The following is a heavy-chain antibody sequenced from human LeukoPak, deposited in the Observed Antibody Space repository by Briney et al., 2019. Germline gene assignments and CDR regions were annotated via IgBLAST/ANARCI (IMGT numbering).Heavy chain of an antibody. D-gene: IGHD4-11*01. V-gene: IGHV4-59*02. Sequence: SETLSLTCTVSGGPVRTYYWSWIRQSPGKGLEWIGYIYSGSTNYNPSLKSRVTISVDASKNQCSLKLRSVTAADTAVYFCAGAHSNSFYFDFWGQGTLVSVSS. CDR1: GGPVRTYY. CDR3: AGAHSNSFYFDF. CDR2: IYSGST. J-gene: IGHJ4*02.